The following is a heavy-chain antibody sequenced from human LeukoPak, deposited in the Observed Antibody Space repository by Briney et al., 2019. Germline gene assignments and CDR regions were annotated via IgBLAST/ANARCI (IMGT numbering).Heavy chain of an antibody. Sequence: PSETLSLTCTVSGGSISSYFWSWIRQPPGKGLEWIRYIYYSGITNYNSSLKSRITISVDTSKNQFSLKLSSATAAGTAVYYCARAPPLGYCSGGSCYSAFWDYWGQGTLVTVSS. D-gene: IGHD2-15*01. V-gene: IGHV4-59*08. CDR2: IYYSGIT. CDR3: ARAPPLGYCSGGSCYSAFWDY. CDR1: GGSISSYF. J-gene: IGHJ4*02.